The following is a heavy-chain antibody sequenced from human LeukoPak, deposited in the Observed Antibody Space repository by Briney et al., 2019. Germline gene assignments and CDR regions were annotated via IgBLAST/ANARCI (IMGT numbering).Heavy chain of an antibody. CDR3: ARLTIY. V-gene: IGHV3-7*01. D-gene: IGHD3-3*01. CDR2: IKQDGSEK. Sequence: GGSLRLSCAASGFTFSNAWMSWVRQAPGKGLEWVANIKQDGSEKYYVDSVKGRFTISRDNAKNSLYLQMNSLRAEDTAVYYCARLTIYWGQGTLVTVSS. CDR1: GFTFSNAW. J-gene: IGHJ4*02.